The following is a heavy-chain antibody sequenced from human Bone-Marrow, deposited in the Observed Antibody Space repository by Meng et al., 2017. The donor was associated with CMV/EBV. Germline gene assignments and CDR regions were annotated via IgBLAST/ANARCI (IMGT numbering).Heavy chain of an antibody. D-gene: IGHD2-2*01. CDR3: ARIIRRRDIVVVPATHPEGWFDP. CDR2: TFYRSKWYN. Sequence: WNWIRQSPSRGLEWMGRTFYRSKWYNDYAESVKSRIVINADTSRNQFSLQLNSATPEDTAVYYCARIIRRRDIVVVPATHPEGWFDPWGQGTLVTVSS. V-gene: IGHV6-1*01. J-gene: IGHJ5*02.